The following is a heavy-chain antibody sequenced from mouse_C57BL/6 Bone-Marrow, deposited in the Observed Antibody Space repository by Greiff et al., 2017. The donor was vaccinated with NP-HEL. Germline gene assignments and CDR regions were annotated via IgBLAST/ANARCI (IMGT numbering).Heavy chain of an antibody. Sequence: EVKLVESGPGLVKPSQSLSLTCSVTGYSITSGYYWNWIRQFPGNKLEWMGYISYDGSNNYNPSLKNRISITRDTSKNQFFLKLNSVTTEDTATYYCAREGGNSLYYYAMDYWGQGTSVTVSS. CDR1: GYSITSGYY. CDR3: AREGGNSLYYYAMDY. J-gene: IGHJ4*01. CDR2: ISYDGSN. D-gene: IGHD2-1*01. V-gene: IGHV3-6*01.